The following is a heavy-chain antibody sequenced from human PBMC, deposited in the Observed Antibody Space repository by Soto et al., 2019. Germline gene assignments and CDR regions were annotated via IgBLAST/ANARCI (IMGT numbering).Heavy chain of an antibody. CDR1: GYTFTRYY. CDR2: INPRGGST. CDR3: ARDSIVASYYFDY. J-gene: IGHJ4*02. D-gene: IGHD3-22*01. Sequence: ASVKVSCKASGYTFTRYYIHWVRQAPGQGLEWMGIINPRGGSTTYAQKFQDRVTLTSDTSTSTAYMELSRLRSEDTAVYFCARDSIVASYYFDYWGQGTPVTVSS. V-gene: IGHV1-46*01.